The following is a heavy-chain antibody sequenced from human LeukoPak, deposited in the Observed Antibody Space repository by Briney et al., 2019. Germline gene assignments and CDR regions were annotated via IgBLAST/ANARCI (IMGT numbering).Heavy chain of an antibody. CDR2: VDNSAIT. Sequence: SETLSLTRTVSGGSFSGFYWSWIRQPPGKGLEWIGYVDNSAITYTNPSLKSRVTIFLDTSKKQVSLKLSSVTAADTAVYFCARHGGGYSFDYWGQGTLVTVSS. CDR1: GGSFSGFY. J-gene: IGHJ4*02. CDR3: ARHGGGYSFDY. V-gene: IGHV4-59*08. D-gene: IGHD3-16*01.